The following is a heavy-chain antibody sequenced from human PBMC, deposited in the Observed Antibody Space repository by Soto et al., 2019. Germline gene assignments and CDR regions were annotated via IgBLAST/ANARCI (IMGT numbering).Heavy chain of an antibody. J-gene: IGHJ4*02. CDR1: GFSFSGYA. V-gene: IGHV3-30*18. CDR2: ITSDGGSD. CDR3: AKAHIIGWRTLDC. D-gene: IGHD6-19*01. Sequence: QVQLVESGGGVVQPGRSLRLSCAASGFSFSGYAMHWVRQAPGKGLEWVAVITSDGGSDYYGDSVRGRFTISRDNSKNTLFVQMDSLTTEDTAVYFCAKAHIIGWRTLDCWGQGTLVTVSS.